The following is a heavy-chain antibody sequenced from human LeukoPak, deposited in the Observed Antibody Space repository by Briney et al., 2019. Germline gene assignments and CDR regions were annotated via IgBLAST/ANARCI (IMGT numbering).Heavy chain of an antibody. CDR1: GASISSSSYY. CDR2: IYYSGST. Sequence: PSETLSLTCTVSGASISSSSYYWGWIRQPPGKGLEWIGSIYYSGSTYYNPSLKSRVTISVDTSKNQFSLKLSSVTAADTAVYYCARAARDYDFWSGTVDAFDIWGQGTMVTVSS. J-gene: IGHJ3*02. CDR3: ARAARDYDFWSGTVDAFDI. D-gene: IGHD3-3*01. V-gene: IGHV4-39*07.